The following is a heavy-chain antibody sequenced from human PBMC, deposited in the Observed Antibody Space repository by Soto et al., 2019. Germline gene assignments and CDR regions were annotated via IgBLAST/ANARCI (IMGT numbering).Heavy chain of an antibody. CDR3: AKFSTMIVVVIGDAFDI. CDR2: ISGSGGST. D-gene: IGHD3-22*01. CDR1: GFTFSSYA. J-gene: IGHJ3*02. V-gene: IGHV3-23*01. Sequence: GGSLRLSCAASGFTFSSYAMNWVRQAPGKGLEWVSVISGSGGSTYYADSVKGRFTISRDNYKNTLYLQMNSLRAEDTAVYYCAKFSTMIVVVIGDAFDIWGQGTMVTVSS.